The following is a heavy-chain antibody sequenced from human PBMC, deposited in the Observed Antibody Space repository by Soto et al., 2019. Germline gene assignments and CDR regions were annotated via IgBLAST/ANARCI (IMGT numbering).Heavy chain of an antibody. CDR2: IIPIFGTA. CDR3: ARGGIAAAGMPWFDP. J-gene: IGHJ5*02. V-gene: IGHV1-69*13. Sequence: SVKVSCKASGGTFSSYAISWVRQAPGQGLEWMGGIIPIFGTANYAQKFQGRVTITADESTSTAYMELSSLRSEDTAAYYCARGGIAAAGMPWFDPWGQGTLVTVSS. CDR1: GGTFSSYA. D-gene: IGHD6-13*01.